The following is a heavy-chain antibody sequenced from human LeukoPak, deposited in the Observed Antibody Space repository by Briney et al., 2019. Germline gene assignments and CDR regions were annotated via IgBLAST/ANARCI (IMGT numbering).Heavy chain of an antibody. J-gene: IGHJ4*02. Sequence: ASVKVSCKXSGYTFTSYDINWVRQATGQGLERMGWMNPNSGNTGYAQKFQGRVTITRNTSISTAYMELSSLRSEDTAVYYCARGERDDYSKNFDYWGQGTLVTVSS. D-gene: IGHD4-11*01. CDR3: ARGERDDYSKNFDY. CDR2: MNPNSGNT. CDR1: GYTFTSYD. V-gene: IGHV1-8*03.